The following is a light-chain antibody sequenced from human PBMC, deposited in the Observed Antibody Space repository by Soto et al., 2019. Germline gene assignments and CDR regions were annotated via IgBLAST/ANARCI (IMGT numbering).Light chain of an antibody. Sequence: QPVLTQPPSASASLGASVKLTCTLSSGHSSYAIAWHQQQPEKGPRYLMKLNGDGSHTKGDGIPDRFSGSSSGAERYLTIASLQSEDEADYYCQTWGSVVRVFGGGTTLTVL. CDR1: SGHSSYA. CDR2: LNGDGSH. CDR3: QTWGSVVRV. J-gene: IGLJ2*01. V-gene: IGLV4-69*01.